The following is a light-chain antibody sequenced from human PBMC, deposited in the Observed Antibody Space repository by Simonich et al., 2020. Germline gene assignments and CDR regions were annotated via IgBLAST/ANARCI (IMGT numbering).Light chain of an antibody. V-gene: IGLV2-14*01. CDR2: DVS. CDR1: SSDVGGYQY. Sequence: QSALTQPASVSGSPGHAITISCTGTSSDVGGYQYVSWYQQHPGKAPKLMIYDVSKRPSGVSNRFSGSKSGNTASLTISGLQAEDEADYYCSSYTSSSTLVFGGGTKLTVL. J-gene: IGLJ3*02. CDR3: SSYTSSSTLV.